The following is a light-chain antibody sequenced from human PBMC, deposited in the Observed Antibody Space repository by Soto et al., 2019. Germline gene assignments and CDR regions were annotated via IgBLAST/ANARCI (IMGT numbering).Light chain of an antibody. Sequence: EIEVTQSPATLSLSPGERATLSYRTSQNVVSYLAWYQKKPGQAPRLLIYDASNRATGIPARFSGGGSGRDFTLTISSLEPEDFAVYYCQQRSNWPPLTFGGGSKVEI. CDR1: QNVVSY. CDR2: DAS. CDR3: QQRSNWPPLT. V-gene: IGKV3-11*02. J-gene: IGKJ4*01.